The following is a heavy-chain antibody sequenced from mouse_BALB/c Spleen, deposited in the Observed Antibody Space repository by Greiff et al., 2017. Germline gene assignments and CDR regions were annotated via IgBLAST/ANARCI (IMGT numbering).Heavy chain of an antibody. Sequence: VKLMESAAELARPGASVKMSCKASGYTFTSYTMHWVKQRPGQGLEWIGYINPSSGYTEYNQKFKDKTTLTADKSSSTAYMQLSSLTSEDSAVYYCARDYYGYGFAYWGQGTLVTVSA. CDR3: ARDYYGYGFAY. CDR1: GYTFTSYT. J-gene: IGHJ3*01. D-gene: IGHD1-2*01. CDR2: INPSSGYT. V-gene: IGHV1-4*02.